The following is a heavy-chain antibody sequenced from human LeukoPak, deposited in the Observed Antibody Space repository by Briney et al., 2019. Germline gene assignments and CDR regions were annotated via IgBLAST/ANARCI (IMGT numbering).Heavy chain of an antibody. Sequence: PSETLSLTCAVYGGSFSGYYWRWIRQPPGEGLEWIGEINHSGSTNYNPSLKSRVTISVSTSKTQFSLKLSSVTAADTAVYYCARGQEPDCSSTSCPNWFDPWGQGTLVTVSS. CDR3: ARGQEPDCSSTSCPNWFDP. V-gene: IGHV4-34*01. CDR2: INHSGST. CDR1: GGSFSGYY. J-gene: IGHJ5*02. D-gene: IGHD2-2*01.